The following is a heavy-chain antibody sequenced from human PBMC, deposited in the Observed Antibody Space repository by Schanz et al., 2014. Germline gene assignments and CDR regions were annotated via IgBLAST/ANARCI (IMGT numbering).Heavy chain of an antibody. J-gene: IGHJ4*02. V-gene: IGHV3-33*01. D-gene: IGHD1-1*01. CDR1: GFIFSSYG. Sequence: QVQLVESGGGVVQFGRSLRLSCAASGFIFSSYGLHWVRQAPGKGLEWVAFIWYDGSNKYYADSVKGRFTISRDNSKNTLYLQMNSLRAEDTSVYFCARAHGNNWYGKGLDYWGQGTQVTVSS. CDR2: IWYDGSNK. CDR3: ARAHGNNWYGKGLDY.